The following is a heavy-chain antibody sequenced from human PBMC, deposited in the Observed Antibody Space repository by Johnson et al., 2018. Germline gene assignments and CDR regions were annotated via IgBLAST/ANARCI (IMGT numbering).Heavy chain of an antibody. Sequence: VQLQESGGGLVQPGGSLRLSCVVSGFNFSSFWMHWVRQVPGKGLVWVSRVNIDGSSPTYADSVKARFTISRDNAKNTLFLQMNRLRAEDTAMYYCAREFTVLDIWGQGTMVTVSS. V-gene: IGHV3-74*01. J-gene: IGHJ3*02. CDR2: VNIDGSSP. CDR1: GFNFSSFW. CDR3: AREFTVLDI. D-gene: IGHD3-10*02.